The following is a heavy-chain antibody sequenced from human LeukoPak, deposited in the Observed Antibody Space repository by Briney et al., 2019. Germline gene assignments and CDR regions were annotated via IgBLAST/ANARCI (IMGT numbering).Heavy chain of an antibody. CDR1: GDSIVNYY. CDR2: IYYSGST. V-gene: IGHV4-59*08. CDR3: ARHRGSGSPYFDY. J-gene: IGHJ4*02. Sequence: SETLSLTCTVSGDSIVNYYWSWIRQSPGKGLEWIGYIYYSGSTKYNPSLKSRVTISVDTSKNQFSLKLSSVTAADTAVYYCARHRGSGSPYFDYWGQGTLVTVSS. D-gene: IGHD3-10*01.